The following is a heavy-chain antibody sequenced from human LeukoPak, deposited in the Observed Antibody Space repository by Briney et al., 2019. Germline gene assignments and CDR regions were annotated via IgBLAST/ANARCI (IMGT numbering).Heavy chain of an antibody. J-gene: IGHJ6*02. D-gene: IGHD6-19*01. Sequence: SETLSLTCAVYGESFSDYYWTWIRQPPGKGLEWIGEINHSGSTNYNPSLKSRVTISVDTSKNQFSLKLSSVTAADTAVYFCAREIGLIAVAGAYYCYAMDVWGQGTTVTVSS. V-gene: IGHV4-34*01. CDR3: AREIGLIAVAGAYYCYAMDV. CDR1: GESFSDYY. CDR2: INHSGST.